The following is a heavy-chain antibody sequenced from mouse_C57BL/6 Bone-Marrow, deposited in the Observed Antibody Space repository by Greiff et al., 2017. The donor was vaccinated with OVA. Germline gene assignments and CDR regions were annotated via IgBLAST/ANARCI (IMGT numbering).Heavy chain of an antibody. D-gene: IGHD2-3*01. J-gene: IGHJ4*01. CDR3: AGRVPCLYYYAMDY. CDR2: INSDGGST. CDR1: EYEFPSHD. V-gene: IGHV5-2*03. Sequence: DVMLVESGGGLVQPGESLKLSCESNEYEFPSHDMSWVRKTPEKRLELVAAINSDGGSTYYPDTMERRFIISRDNTKKTLYLQMSSLRSEDTALYYCAGRVPCLYYYAMDYWGQGTSVTVSS.